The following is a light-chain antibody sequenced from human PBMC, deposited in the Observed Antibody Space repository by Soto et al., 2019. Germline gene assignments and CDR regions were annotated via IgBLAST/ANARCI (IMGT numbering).Light chain of an antibody. CDR3: LQYNTYPWT. J-gene: IGKJ1*01. CDR1: QSVRTW. Sequence: DIQMTQSPSNLSASIGDRVTITCRASQSVRTWLVWIQQKPGEAPKGLIYKLSYVESGVPPRFSGSGSETVFTLAINGLQADDFATYYCLQYNTYPWTFGQGTKVEI. CDR2: KLS. V-gene: IGKV1-5*03.